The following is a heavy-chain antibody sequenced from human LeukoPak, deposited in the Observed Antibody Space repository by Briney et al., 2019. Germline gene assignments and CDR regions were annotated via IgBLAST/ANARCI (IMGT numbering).Heavy chain of an antibody. CDR1: GFTFSTYA. CDR2: IGGRGGST. D-gene: IGHD6-19*01. CDR3: AKATRDNSGCLDY. J-gene: IGHJ4*02. Sequence: GGSLSLSCAASGFTFSTYAMTWVRQAPGKGLEWVSSIGGRGGSTYYADSVKGRFTISRDNSKNTLDLQMHSLRADDSAVYYCAKATRDNSGCLDYWGQGTLVTVSS. V-gene: IGHV3-23*01.